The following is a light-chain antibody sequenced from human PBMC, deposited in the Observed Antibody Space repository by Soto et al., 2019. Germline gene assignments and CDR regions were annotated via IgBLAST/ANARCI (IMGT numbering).Light chain of an antibody. Sequence: QSVLTQPASESGSPGQSITTSCTGTSSDVGGYNYVSWYQQHPGKAPKLMIYDVSNRPSGVSYRFSGSKSGNTASLTISGLQAEDEADYYCSSYTSSSTLYVFGTGTKATVL. V-gene: IGLV2-14*01. CDR3: SSYTSSSTLYV. J-gene: IGLJ1*01. CDR2: DVS. CDR1: SSDVGGYNY.